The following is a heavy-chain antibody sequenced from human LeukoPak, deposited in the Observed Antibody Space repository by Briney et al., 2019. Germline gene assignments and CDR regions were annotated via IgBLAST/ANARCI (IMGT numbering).Heavy chain of an antibody. Sequence: GGSLRLSCAASGFTFSSYGMHWAREAPGKGLEGVAVISYDGSNKYYADSVKGRFTISRDNSKNTLYLQMNSLRAEDTAVYYCAKSKGTTGTTGVDYWGQGTLVTVSS. J-gene: IGHJ4*02. V-gene: IGHV3-30*18. CDR3: AKSKGTTGTTGVDY. D-gene: IGHD1-1*01. CDR1: GFTFSSYG. CDR2: ISYDGSNK.